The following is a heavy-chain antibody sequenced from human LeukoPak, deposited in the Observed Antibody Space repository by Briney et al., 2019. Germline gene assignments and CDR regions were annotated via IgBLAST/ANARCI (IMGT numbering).Heavy chain of an antibody. J-gene: IGHJ6*03. CDR1: GFTFSSDG. V-gene: IGHV3-23*01. CDR2: LSGSGGST. D-gene: IGHD1-26*01. CDR3: ARDPYSGNYGAYYYYYMDV. Sequence: GGTLRLSCAASGFTFSSDGMSWVRPAPGKGREWVSGLSGSGGSTYYADSVKGRFTISRDNATNSLYLQMDSLRVEDTAEYYCARDPYSGNYGAYYYYYMDVWGKGTTVTVSS.